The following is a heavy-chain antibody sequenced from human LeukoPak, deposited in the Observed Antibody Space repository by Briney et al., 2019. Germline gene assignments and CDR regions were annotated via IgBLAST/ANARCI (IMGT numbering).Heavy chain of an antibody. D-gene: IGHD5-12*01. J-gene: IGHJ6*03. CDR1: GGTFSSYA. Sequence: SVKVSCKASGGTFSSYAITWVRQAPGQGLEWMGGIIPIFGTANYAQKFQGRVTITTDESTSTAYMEPSSLRSEDTAVYYCARGYSGYDREDYYYYYMDVWGKGTTVTVSS. V-gene: IGHV1-69*05. CDR2: IIPIFGTA. CDR3: ARGYSGYDREDYYYYYMDV.